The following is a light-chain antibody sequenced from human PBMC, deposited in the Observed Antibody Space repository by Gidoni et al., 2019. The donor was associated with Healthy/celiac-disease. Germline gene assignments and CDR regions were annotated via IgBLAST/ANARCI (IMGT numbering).Light chain of an antibody. V-gene: IGLV2-14*01. J-gene: IGLJ2*01. CDR1: SSDVGGYNY. CDR2: EVS. Sequence: QSALTQPASVSGSPGQPITISCTGTSSDVGGYNYVSWYQQHPGKDPKLMIYEVSNRPSGVSNRFSGSKSGNTASLTISGLQAEDEADYYCSSYTSSSTYVFGGGTKLTVL. CDR3: SSYTSSSTYV.